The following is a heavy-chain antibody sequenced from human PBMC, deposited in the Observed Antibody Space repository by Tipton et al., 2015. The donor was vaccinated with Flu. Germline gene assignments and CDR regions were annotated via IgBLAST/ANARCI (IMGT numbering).Heavy chain of an antibody. Sequence: TLSLTCTVSGGSISSGGYCWSWIRQHPGKGLEWIGYIYYSGSTYYNPSLKSRVTISVDTSKNQFSLKLSSVTAADTAVYYCARQRGYSGYSNYWGQGTLVTVSS. V-gene: IGHV4-31*03. CDR2: IYYSGST. CDR3: ARQRGYSGYSNY. CDR1: GGSISSGGYC. D-gene: IGHD5-12*01. J-gene: IGHJ4*02.